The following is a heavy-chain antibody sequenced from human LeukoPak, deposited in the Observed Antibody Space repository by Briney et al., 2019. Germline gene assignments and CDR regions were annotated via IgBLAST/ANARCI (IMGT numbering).Heavy chain of an antibody. D-gene: IGHD1-7*01. V-gene: IGHV3-23*01. CDR2: ISGGSVNT. CDR3: AKDPYNWNSYSFDC. J-gene: IGHJ4*02. Sequence: GGSLRLSCAASGFTFSSYAMSWVRQAPGKGLEWVSGISGGSVNTYYADSVKGRFTISRDNSKNTLYLHMNSLRAEDTAVYYCAKDPYNWNSYSFDCWGQGILVTVSS. CDR1: GFTFSSYA.